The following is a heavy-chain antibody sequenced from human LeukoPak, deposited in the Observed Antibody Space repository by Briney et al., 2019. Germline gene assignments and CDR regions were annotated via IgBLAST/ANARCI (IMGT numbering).Heavy chain of an antibody. CDR1: GVTFNTYA. D-gene: IGHD6-19*01. J-gene: IGHJ4*02. CDR3: AKTTVGYSSGRYPGWPADC. V-gene: IGHV3-23*01. CDR2: ICGSGGGT. Sequence: GGSLRHSCEASGVTFNTYAIYWVRQAPGKGLEWVSGICGSGGGTYYADTVKGRSNNSRDNSKNTVYLQMNTLAADDTAVYYCAKTTVGYSSGRYPGWPADCWGQGTLVTVSS.